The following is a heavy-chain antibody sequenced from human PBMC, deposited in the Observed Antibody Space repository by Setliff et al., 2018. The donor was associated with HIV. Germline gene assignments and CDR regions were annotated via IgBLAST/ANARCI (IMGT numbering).Heavy chain of an antibody. D-gene: IGHD6-25*01. V-gene: IGHV1-2*02. J-gene: IGHJ4*02. CDR3: AREKRSSTWLYSSGGTVDY. CDR1: GYTFSGYY. Sequence: EASVKVSCKASGYTFSGYYMHWVRQAPGQGLEWMGWINPNNGGTNYAQKFQGRVTMTGDTSISTVYMELSSLRSDDTAVYYCAREKRSSTWLYSSGGTVDYWGLGTLVTVSS. CDR2: INPNNGGT.